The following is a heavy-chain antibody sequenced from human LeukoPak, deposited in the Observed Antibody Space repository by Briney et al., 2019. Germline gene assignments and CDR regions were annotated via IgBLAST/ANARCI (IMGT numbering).Heavy chain of an antibody. D-gene: IGHD5-12*01. V-gene: IGHV3-7*04. CDR3: ARAGGYASLWAY. J-gene: IGHJ4*02. CDR1: GFSFSSYR. Sequence: PGGSLRLSCAASGFSFSSYRMSWVRQAPGKGLELVANIKLDDSEKNYADSVKGRFTISTDNAKNSLDLQMNSLRGEDTAVHYCARAGGYASLWAYWGQGTLVTVS. CDR2: IKLDDSEK.